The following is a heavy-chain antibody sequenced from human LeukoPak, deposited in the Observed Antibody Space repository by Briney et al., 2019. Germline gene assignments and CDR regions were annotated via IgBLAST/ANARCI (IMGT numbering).Heavy chain of an antibody. J-gene: IGHJ6*02. CDR1: GGSISSGDYY. CDR3: ASVLRSTSYYYYYGMDV. V-gene: IGHV4-30-4*01. Sequence: PSETLSLTCTVSGGSISSGDYYWSWIRQPPGKGLEWIGYIYYSGSTYYNPSLKSRVTISVDTSKNQFSLKLSSVTAADTAVYYCASVLRSTSYYYYYGMDVWGQGTTVTVSS. CDR2: IYYSGST. D-gene: IGHD4-17*01.